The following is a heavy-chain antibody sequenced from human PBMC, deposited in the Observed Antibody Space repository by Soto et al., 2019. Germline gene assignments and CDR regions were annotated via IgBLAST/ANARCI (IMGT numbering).Heavy chain of an antibody. Sequence: QVQLVESGGGLVKPGGSLRLSCAASGFTFSDYYMSWIRQAPGKGLEWVSYISSSSSYTNYADSVKGRFTISRDNARNSLYLQMNSRRAEDTAVYYCAGGPFYCSSTSCYRYFDYWGQGTLVTVSS. CDR3: AGGPFYCSSTSCYRYFDY. CDR1: GFTFSDYY. D-gene: IGHD2-2*01. J-gene: IGHJ4*02. CDR2: ISSSSSYT. V-gene: IGHV3-11*06.